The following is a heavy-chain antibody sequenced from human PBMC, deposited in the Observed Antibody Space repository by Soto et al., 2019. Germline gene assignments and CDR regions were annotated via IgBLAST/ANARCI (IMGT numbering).Heavy chain of an antibody. CDR1: GFTFSSYG. D-gene: IGHD3-10*01. V-gene: IGHV3-30*18. CDR3: AKESNDPKLLWCGELLGAAGYDY. CDR2: ISYDGSNK. J-gene: IGHJ4*02. Sequence: GGSLRLSCAASGFTFSSYGMHWVRQAPGKGLEWVAVISYDGSNKYYADSVKGRFTISRDNSKNTLYLQMNSLRAEDTDVYYCAKESNDPKLLWCGELLGAAGYDYWGQGTLVTVSS.